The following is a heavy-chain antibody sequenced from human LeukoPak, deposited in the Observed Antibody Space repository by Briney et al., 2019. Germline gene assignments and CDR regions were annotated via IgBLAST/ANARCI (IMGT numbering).Heavy chain of an antibody. CDR2: IGSSGITI. CDR1: GFTFSSYE. CDR3: ARETLGGSYESMFDP. J-gene: IGHJ5*02. D-gene: IGHD1-26*01. Sequence: GGSLRLSCAASGFTFSSYEMNWVRQAPGKGLEWVSYIGSSGITIYYADSVKGRFTISRDNAKNSLYPQMNSLRAEDTAVYYCARETLGGSYESMFDPWGQGTLVTVSS. V-gene: IGHV3-48*03.